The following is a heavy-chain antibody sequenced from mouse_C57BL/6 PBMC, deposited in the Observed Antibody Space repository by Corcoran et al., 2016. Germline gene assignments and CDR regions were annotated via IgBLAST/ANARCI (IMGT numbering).Heavy chain of an antibody. J-gene: IGHJ2*01. CDR3: ARGIITTVVSYFDY. Sequence: QIQLVQSGPELKKPGETVKISCKASGYTFTTYGMSWVKQAPGKGLKWMGWINTYSGVPTYADDFKGRFAFSLETSASTAYLQINNLKNEDTATYFCARGIITTVVSYFDYWGQGTTLTVSS. CDR2: INTYSGVP. V-gene: IGHV9-3*01. CDR1: GYTFTTYG. D-gene: IGHD1-1*01.